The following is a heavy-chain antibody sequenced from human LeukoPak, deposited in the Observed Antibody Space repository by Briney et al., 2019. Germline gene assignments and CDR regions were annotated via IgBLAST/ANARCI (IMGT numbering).Heavy chain of an antibody. CDR1: GGTFSSYA. V-gene: IGHV1-2*02. Sequence: GASVKVSCKASGGTFSSYAISWVRQAPGQGLEWMGWINPNSGGTNYAQKFQGRVTMTRDTSISTAYMELSRLRSDDTAVYYCARDLLLGELSFPYIDWFDPWGQGTLVTVSS. J-gene: IGHJ5*02. D-gene: IGHD3-16*02. CDR3: ARDLLLGELSFPYIDWFDP. CDR2: INPNSGGT.